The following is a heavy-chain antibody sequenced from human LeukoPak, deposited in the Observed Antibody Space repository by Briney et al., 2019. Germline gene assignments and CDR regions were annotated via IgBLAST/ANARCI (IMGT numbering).Heavy chain of an antibody. Sequence: PGGSLRLSCAASGFTFIRYSMNWVRQAPEKGLEWVSSISGSSSYIYYADSVKGRFTISRDNAKNSLYLQMNSLRAEDTAVYYCARDLEEYCSGGRCPLFDYWGQGTLVTVSS. CDR2: ISGSSSYI. V-gene: IGHV3-21*01. J-gene: IGHJ4*02. D-gene: IGHD2-15*01. CDR1: GFTFIRYS. CDR3: ARDLEEYCSGGRCPLFDY.